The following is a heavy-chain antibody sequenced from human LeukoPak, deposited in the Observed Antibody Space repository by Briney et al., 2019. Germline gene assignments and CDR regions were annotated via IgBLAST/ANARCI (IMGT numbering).Heavy chain of an antibody. J-gene: IGHJ6*03. CDR2: IRYDGSNK. Sequence: PGGSLRLSCAASGFTFSSYGMHWVRQAPGKGLEWVAFIRYDGSNKYYADSVKGRFTISRDNSKNTLYLQMNSLRAEDTAVYYCARDQGRGVVVVAATVMDVWSKGTTVTVSS. CDR1: GFTFSSYG. CDR3: ARDQGRGVVVVAATVMDV. V-gene: IGHV3-30*02. D-gene: IGHD2-15*01.